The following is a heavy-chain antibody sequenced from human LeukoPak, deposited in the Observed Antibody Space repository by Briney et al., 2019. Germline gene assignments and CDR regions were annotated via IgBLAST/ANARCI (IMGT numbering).Heavy chain of an antibody. CDR1: GYTFTSYY. D-gene: IGHD6-13*01. J-gene: IGHJ6*02. CDR3: ASPYPGIAAAGYSYYYGMDV. V-gene: IGHV1-46*01. CDR2: INPSGGST. Sequence: ASVKVSCKASGYTFTSYYMHWVRQAPGQGLEWMGIINPSGGSTSYAQKFQGRVTMTRDTSTSTVYMELSSLRSEDTAVYYCASPYPGIAAAGYSYYYGMDVWGQGTTVTVSS.